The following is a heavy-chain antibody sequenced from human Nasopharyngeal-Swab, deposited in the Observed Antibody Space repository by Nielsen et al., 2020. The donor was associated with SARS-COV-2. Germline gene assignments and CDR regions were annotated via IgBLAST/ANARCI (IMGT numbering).Heavy chain of an antibody. V-gene: IGHV4-39*07. CDR3: AREGAGSETIYYYYYMDV. J-gene: IGHJ6*03. CDR2: IYYSGST. D-gene: IGHD1-14*01. Sequence: WIRQPPGKGLEWIGSIYYSGSTYYNPSLKSRVTISVDTSKNQFSLKLSSVTAADTAVYYCAREGAGSETIYYYYYMDVWGKGTTVTAP.